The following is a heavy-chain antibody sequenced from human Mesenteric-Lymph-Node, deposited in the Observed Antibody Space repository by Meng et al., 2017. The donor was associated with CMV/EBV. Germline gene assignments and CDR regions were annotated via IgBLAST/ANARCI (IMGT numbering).Heavy chain of an antibody. D-gene: IGHD3-10*01. CDR3: ARAVRGVFDP. CDR1: GDSVSSNSAA. J-gene: IGHJ5*02. CDR2: KYYRSKWYN. Sequence: WAISGDSVSSNSAAWDWVRQSPSGGLGWLGRKYYRSKWYNDYAVSVKSRITINPDTSKIQFSLQLNSVTPEDTAVYYCARAVRGVFDPWGQGTLVTVSS. V-gene: IGHV6-1*01.